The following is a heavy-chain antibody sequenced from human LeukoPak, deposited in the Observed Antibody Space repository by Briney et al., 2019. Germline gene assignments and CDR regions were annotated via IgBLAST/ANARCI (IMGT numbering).Heavy chain of an antibody. Sequence: GGSLRLSCAASGFTFSSYDMHWVRQAPGKGLEWVAVISFDGSNKYCADSVKGRFTISRDNAKNSLYLQMNSLRAEDTAVYYCARDATYYYDSSGYAFDIWGQGTMVTVSS. D-gene: IGHD3-22*01. CDR3: ARDATYYYDSSGYAFDI. V-gene: IGHV3-33*01. J-gene: IGHJ3*02. CDR1: GFTFSSYD. CDR2: ISFDGSNK.